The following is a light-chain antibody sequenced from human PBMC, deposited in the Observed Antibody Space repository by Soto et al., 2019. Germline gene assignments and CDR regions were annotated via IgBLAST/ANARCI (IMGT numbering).Light chain of an antibody. J-gene: IGKJ1*01. CDR3: KQYDNLPWT. CDR1: QDITNY. V-gene: IGKV1-33*01. CDR2: DAS. Sequence: DIQMTQSPSSLSASVGDRVTITCQASQDITNYLNWYQQKPGKAPNLLIYDASSLEPGVPSSFSGSGSGTDFSFTISSLQPEDIATNYCKQYDNLPWTFGQGTKVEIK.